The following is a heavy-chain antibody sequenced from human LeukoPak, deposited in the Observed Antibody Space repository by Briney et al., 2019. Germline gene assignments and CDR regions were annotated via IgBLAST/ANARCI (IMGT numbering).Heavy chain of an antibody. CDR2: INPNSGDT. CDR3: EKDLTY. J-gene: IGHJ4*02. CDR1: GYTFTGYY. V-gene: IGHV1-2*02. Sequence: ASVKVSCKASGYTFTGYYLHWVRQAPGQGLEWMGWINPNSGDTYYAQKFQGRVIMTRDTSISTAYMELSRLTSDDTAIYYCEKDLTYWGQGTLVTVSS.